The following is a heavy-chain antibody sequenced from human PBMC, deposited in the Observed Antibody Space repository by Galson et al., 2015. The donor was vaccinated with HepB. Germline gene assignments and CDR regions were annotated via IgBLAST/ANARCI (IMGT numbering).Heavy chain of an antibody. Sequence: SMRLACAGFGFTFSISAMAWVRQAPGKGLEWVSSISSTGDIKYYADSVKVRFTISIDDSKNTLYLQINRLRVEDTALYYCAKLEGIKGDAFDIWGLGTMVTVSS. CDR2: ISSTGDIK. V-gene: IGHV3-23*01. CDR3: AKLEGIKGDAFDI. D-gene: IGHD3-10*01. CDR1: GFTFSISA. J-gene: IGHJ3*02.